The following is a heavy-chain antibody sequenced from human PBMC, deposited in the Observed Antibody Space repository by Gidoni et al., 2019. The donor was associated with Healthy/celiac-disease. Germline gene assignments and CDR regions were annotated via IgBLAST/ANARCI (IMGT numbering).Heavy chain of an antibody. D-gene: IGHD2-2*01. CDR2: INHSGST. CDR3: ARGVVVPADNWFDP. V-gene: IGHV4-34*01. J-gene: IGHJ5*02. CDR1: GGSFSGYY. Sequence: QVQLQQWGAGLLKPSETLSLTCAVYGGSFSGYYWSWIRQPPGKGLELIGEINHSGSTNYNPSLKSRVTISVDTSKNQFSLKLSSVTAADTAVYYCARGVVVPADNWFDPWGQGTLVTVSS.